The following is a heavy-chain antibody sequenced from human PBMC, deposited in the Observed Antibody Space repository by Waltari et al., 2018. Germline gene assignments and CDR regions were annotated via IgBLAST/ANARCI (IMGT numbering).Heavy chain of an antibody. CDR1: GGSISSYY. CDR3: ARVRKGDYGFDY. D-gene: IGHD4-17*01. J-gene: IGHJ4*02. V-gene: IGHV4-59*01. CDR2: IYYSGST. Sequence: QVQLQESGPGLVKPSETLSLTCPVSGGSISSYYWRWIRQPPGKGLEWIGYIYYSGSTNYNPSLKSRVTISVDTSKNQFSLKLSSVTAADTAVYYCARVRKGDYGFDYWGQGTLVTVSS.